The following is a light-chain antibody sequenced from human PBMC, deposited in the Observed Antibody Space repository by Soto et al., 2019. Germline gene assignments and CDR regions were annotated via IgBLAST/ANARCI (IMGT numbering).Light chain of an antibody. V-gene: IGKV3-20*01. CDR3: QHYVNSPPYT. CDR1: QSVINNY. CDR2: DAS. J-gene: IGKJ2*01. Sequence: EIVLTQSPGTLSLSPGERATLSCRASQSVINNYLAWYQQKAGQAPRLLIYDASTRATGIPDRFSGSGSGTDFTLTISRLEAEDFAVYYCQHYVNSPPYTFGQGTKLEIK.